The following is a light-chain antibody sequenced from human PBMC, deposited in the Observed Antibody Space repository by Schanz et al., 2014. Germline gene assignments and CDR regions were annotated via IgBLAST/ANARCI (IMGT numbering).Light chain of an antibody. CDR2: DNN. CDR3: GTWDSSLSTGL. Sequence: QSVLTQPPSVSAAPGQKVTISCSGSSSNIGNSYVSWYQQLPGTAPKLLIYDNNKRPSGIPDRFFGSKSGTSATLGITGLQTGDEADYYCGTWDSSLSTGLFGGGTKLTVL. CDR1: SSNIGNSY. J-gene: IGLJ3*02. V-gene: IGLV1-51*01.